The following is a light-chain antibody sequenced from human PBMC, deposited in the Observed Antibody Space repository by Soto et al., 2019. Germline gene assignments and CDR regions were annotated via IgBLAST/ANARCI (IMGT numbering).Light chain of an antibody. CDR2: AAS. CDR3: QHYNTYPIT. Sequence: DIPMTQSPSSLSASVGDRVTITCRANQAISNFVAWFQQKPGKAPKSLIYAASSLRSGVPSKFSGSGSGTDFTLTINNLQPEDFATYYCQHYNTYPITFGQGTRLEI. CDR1: QAISNF. J-gene: IGKJ5*01. V-gene: IGKV1-16*02.